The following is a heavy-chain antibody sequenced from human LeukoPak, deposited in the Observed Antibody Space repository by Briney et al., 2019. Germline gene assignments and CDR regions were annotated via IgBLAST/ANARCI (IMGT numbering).Heavy chain of an antibody. D-gene: IGHD3-22*01. V-gene: IGHV3-64*01. CDR1: GFTFRDHY. CDR2: ISSNGGST. Sequence: GGSLRLSCAASGFTFRDHYMDWVRQAPGKGLEYVSAISSNGGSTYYANSVKGRFTISRDNSKNTLYLQMGSLRAEDMAVYYCARDASLNYDSSGYYYFDYWGQGTLVTVSS. J-gene: IGHJ4*02. CDR3: ARDASLNYDSSGYYYFDY.